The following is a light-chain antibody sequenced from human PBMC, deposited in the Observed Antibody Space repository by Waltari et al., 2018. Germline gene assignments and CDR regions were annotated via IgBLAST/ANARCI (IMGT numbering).Light chain of an antibody. CDR3: QQYNSYPWT. V-gene: IGKV1-5*03. CDR2: KGS. J-gene: IGKJ1*01. CDR1: QSINNW. Sequence: DIQMTQSPSTLSAPATYRVTITCRASQSINNWLAWYQQKSGKAPKLLIYKGSYLASGVPSRFSGSGSGTEFTLTINSLQPGDIATYYCQQYNSYPWTFGQGTKVEIE.